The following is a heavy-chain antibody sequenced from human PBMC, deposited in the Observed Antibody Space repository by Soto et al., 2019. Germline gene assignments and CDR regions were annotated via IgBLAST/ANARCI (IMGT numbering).Heavy chain of an antibody. Sequence: GASVKVSCKVSGYTLTELSMHWVRQAPGKGLEWMGGFDPEDGETIYAQKFQGRVTMTEDTSTDTAYMELSSLRSEDTAVYYCATTVVVPATRGLDPWGQGTLVTVSS. J-gene: IGHJ5*02. CDR3: ATTVVVPATRGLDP. D-gene: IGHD2-15*01. CDR2: FDPEDGET. V-gene: IGHV1-24*01. CDR1: GYTLTELS.